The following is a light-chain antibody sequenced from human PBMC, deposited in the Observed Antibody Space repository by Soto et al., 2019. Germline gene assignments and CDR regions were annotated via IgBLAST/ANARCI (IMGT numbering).Light chain of an antibody. CDR2: GAS. Sequence: EIVLTQSPGTLSLSPGERATLSCRASHSVTSDYLAWYQQKPGQAPRLLIYGASTRATGVPARFSGSGSGTEFTLTISRLEPEDFAVYYCQQYGRSPWTFGQGTKVDIK. V-gene: IGKV3-20*01. J-gene: IGKJ1*01. CDR3: QQYGRSPWT. CDR1: HSVTSDY.